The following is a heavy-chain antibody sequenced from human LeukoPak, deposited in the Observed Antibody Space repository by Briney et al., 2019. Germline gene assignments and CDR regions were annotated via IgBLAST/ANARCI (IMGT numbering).Heavy chain of an antibody. CDR3: ARNNYYGSGSPFDY. Sequence: AGGSLRLSCAASGFTFSSYEMNWVRQAPGKGLEWVSYISSSGSNIYYADSVKGRFTISRDDAKNSLYLQMNSLRAEDTAVYYCARNNYYGSGSPFDYWGQGTLVTVSS. V-gene: IGHV3-48*03. CDR2: ISSSGSNI. CDR1: GFTFSSYE. J-gene: IGHJ4*02. D-gene: IGHD3-10*01.